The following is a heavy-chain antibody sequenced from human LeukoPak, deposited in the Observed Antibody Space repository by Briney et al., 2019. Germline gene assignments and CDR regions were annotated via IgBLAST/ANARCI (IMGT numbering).Heavy chain of an antibody. D-gene: IGHD2-15*01. CDR2: INSDGSDT. J-gene: IGHJ3*02. CDR3: ARGGYHHGFDI. V-gene: IGHV3-74*01. CDR1: GFTFNSYG. Sequence: GGSLRLSCAASGFTFNSYGFHWVRQAPGKGLVWVSRINSDGSDTIYADSVKGRFTISRDNAKSTVYLQMNSLKAEDTAVYYCARGGYHHGFDIWGQGTMVTVSS.